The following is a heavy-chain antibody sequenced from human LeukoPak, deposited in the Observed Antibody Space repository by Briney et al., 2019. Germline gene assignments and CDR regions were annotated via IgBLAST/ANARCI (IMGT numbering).Heavy chain of an antibody. CDR2: IYYSGST. V-gene: IGHV4-39*07. CDR3: ASLPREYRYSSGWYYFDY. CDR1: GGSISSSSYY. Sequence: SETLSLTCTVSGGSISSSSYYWGWIRQPPGKGLEWIGSIYYSGSTYYNPSLKSRVTISVDTSKNQFSLKLSSVTAADTAVYYCASLPREYRYSSGWYYFDYWGQGTLVTVSS. D-gene: IGHD6-19*01. J-gene: IGHJ4*02.